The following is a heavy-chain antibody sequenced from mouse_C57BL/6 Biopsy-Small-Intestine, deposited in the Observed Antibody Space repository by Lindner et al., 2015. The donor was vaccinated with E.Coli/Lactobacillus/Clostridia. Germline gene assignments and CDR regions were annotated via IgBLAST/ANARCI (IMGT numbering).Heavy chain of an antibody. D-gene: IGHD6-2*01. CDR3: AISVAARPSSMDV. V-gene: IGHV1-74*01. CDR1: GGTFTTYA. CDR2: IIPALNIA. J-gene: IGHJ1*01. Sequence: SVKVSCKVSGGTFTTYAINWVRQAPGQGLEWTGRIIPALNIANYAQKFHGRVTITADTSTNTAYMEFNNLRSDDTVVYYCAISVAARPSSMDVWGQGTTVTVSS.